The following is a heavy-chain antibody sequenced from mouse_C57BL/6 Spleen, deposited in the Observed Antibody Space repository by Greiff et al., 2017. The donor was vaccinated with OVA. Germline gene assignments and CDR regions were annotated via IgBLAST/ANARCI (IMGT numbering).Heavy chain of an antibody. V-gene: IGHV1-61*01. Sequence: QVQLQQSGAELVRPGSSVKLSCKASGYTFTSYWMDWVKQRPGQGLEWIGNIYPSDSETHYNQKFKDKATLTVDKSSSTAYMQLSSLTSEDSAVYYCARNYGSPYWYFDVWGTGTTVTVSS. J-gene: IGHJ1*03. D-gene: IGHD1-1*01. CDR1: GYTFTSYW. CDR3: ARNYGSPYWYFDV. CDR2: IYPSDSET.